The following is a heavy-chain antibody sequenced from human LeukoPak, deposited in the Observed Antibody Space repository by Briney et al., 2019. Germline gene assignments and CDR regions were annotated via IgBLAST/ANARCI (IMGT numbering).Heavy chain of an antibody. J-gene: IGHJ4*02. CDR1: GGSFSGYY. D-gene: IGHD4-23*01. CDR2: INHSGST. V-gene: IGHV4-34*01. Sequence: KPSETLSLTCAVYGGSFSGYYWSWIRQPPGKGLEWIGEINHSGSTNYNPSLKSRVTISVDTSKNQFPLKLSSVTAADTAVYYCARYGGNSVASFDYWGQGTLVTVSS. CDR3: ARYGGNSVASFDY.